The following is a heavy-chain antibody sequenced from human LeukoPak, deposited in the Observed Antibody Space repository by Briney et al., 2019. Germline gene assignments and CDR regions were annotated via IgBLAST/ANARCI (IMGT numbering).Heavy chain of an antibody. CDR2: IYWDDRK. D-gene: IGHD3-22*01. CDR3: EHGLRGYFEGVDY. CDR1: GFSLITSGMR. V-gene: IGHV2-5*02. Sequence: SGPTLVNPTQTLTLTCTFSGFSLITSGMRVGWIRQPPGKALEWLALIYWDDRKYYSPSLKSGLTATKATSKNQVVLTMNDMDPEDTGTYYCEHGLRGYFEGVDYWGQGTLVTVSS. J-gene: IGHJ4*02.